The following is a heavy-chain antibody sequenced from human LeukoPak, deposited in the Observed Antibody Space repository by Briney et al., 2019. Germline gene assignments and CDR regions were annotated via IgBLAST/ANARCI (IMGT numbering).Heavy chain of an antibody. Sequence: SETLSLICTVSGYSISSGYYWGWIWQPPGKGLEWIGSIYHSGTAYYNPSLKSRVTISVDTSKNQFSLKLSSVTAADTDVYYCAKSNGYGLVDIWGQGTMVTVSS. V-gene: IGHV4-38-2*02. D-gene: IGHD3-10*01. CDR1: GYSISSGYY. CDR2: IYHSGTA. J-gene: IGHJ3*02. CDR3: AKSNGYGLVDI.